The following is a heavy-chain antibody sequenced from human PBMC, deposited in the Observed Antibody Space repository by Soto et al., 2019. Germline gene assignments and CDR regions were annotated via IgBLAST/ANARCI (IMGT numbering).Heavy chain of an antibody. J-gene: IGHJ1*01. V-gene: IGHV3-21*06. Sequence: GGSLRLSCAASEFTFSSYSMNWVRQAPGKGLEWVSSISSSTSFIFYADSVKGRFTISRDNAKNSVYLRMNNLRAEDTAVYYCAISSGRPEYFHYRGQGSLVTVSS. CDR2: ISSSTSFI. CDR1: EFTFSSYS. D-gene: IGHD6-19*01. CDR3: AISSGRPEYFHY.